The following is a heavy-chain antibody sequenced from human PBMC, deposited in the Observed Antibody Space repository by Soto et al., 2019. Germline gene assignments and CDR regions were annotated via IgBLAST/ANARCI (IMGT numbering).Heavy chain of an antibody. D-gene: IGHD6-6*01. CDR2: IYYSGST. V-gene: IGHV4-61*01. Sequence: AETLSLTCTVSGGSVSSGSYYWSWIRQPPGKGLEWIGYIYYSGSTNYNPSLKSRVTISVDTSKNQFSPKLSSVTAADTAVYYCARALPIAALNWFDPWGQGTLVTVSS. CDR3: ARALPIAALNWFDP. CDR1: GGSVSSGSYY. J-gene: IGHJ5*02.